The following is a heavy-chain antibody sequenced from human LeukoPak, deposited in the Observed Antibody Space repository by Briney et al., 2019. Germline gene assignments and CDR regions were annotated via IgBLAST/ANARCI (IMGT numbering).Heavy chain of an antibody. CDR2: IYYSGST. CDR3: ARASGVRFDP. V-gene: IGHV4-31*03. Sequence: SETLSLTCTVSGGSISSGGYYWSWIRQHPGTGLEWIGYIYYSGSTYHNPSLKSRVTISVDTSKNQFSLKLSSVTAADTAVYYCARASGVRFDPWGQGTLVTVSS. J-gene: IGHJ5*02. D-gene: IGHD7-27*01. CDR1: GGSISSGGYY.